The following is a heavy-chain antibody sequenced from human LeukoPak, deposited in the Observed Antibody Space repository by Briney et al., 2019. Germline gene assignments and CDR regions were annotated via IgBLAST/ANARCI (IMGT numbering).Heavy chain of an antibody. V-gene: IGHV3-11*01. J-gene: IGHJ4*02. D-gene: IGHD2-2*01. CDR1: GFTVSGDY. CDR2: ISSSGNTI. Sequence: GFLRLSCGASGFTVSGDYMTWVRQAPGKGLEWVSYISSSGNTIYYADSVKGRFTISRDNAKNSLYLQMNSLRAEDTAVYYCARAPGYCSSTSCNYFDYWGQGTLVPVSS. CDR3: ARAPGYCSSTSCNYFDY.